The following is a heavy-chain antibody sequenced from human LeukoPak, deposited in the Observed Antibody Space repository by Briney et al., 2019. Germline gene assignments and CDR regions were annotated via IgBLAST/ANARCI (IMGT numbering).Heavy chain of an antibody. D-gene: IGHD3-3*01. CDR3: AKGSWYYDFWSGYHPFDY. CDR1: GFTFSSYA. J-gene: IGHJ4*02. CDR2: ISGSGGST. V-gene: IGHV3-23*01. Sequence: GGSLRLSCAASGFTFSSYAMSWVRQAPGKGQEWVSAISGSGGSTYYADSVKGRFTISRDNSKNTLYLQMNSLRAEETAVYYCAKGSWYYDFWSGYHPFDYWGQGTLVTVSS.